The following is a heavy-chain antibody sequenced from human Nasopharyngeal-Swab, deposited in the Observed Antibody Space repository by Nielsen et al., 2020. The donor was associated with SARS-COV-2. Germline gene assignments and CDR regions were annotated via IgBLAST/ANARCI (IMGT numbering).Heavy chain of an antibody. Sequence: GESLKIPCAASGFTFSSYAMSWVRQAPGKGLEWVSGIILSGVGTYYADSVQGRFTISRDHSKDTLNLQMHSLRAEDTAVYYCAKGRTYCSGTSCFSFDSWGQGTMVTVSS. V-gene: IGHV3-23*01. CDR1: GFTFSSYA. CDR2: IILSGVGT. D-gene: IGHD2-2*01. CDR3: AKGRTYCSGTSCFSFDS. J-gene: IGHJ4*02.